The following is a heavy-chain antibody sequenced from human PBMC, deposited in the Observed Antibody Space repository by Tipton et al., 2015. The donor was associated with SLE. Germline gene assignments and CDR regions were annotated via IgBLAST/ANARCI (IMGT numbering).Heavy chain of an antibody. D-gene: IGHD3-9*01. CDR3: AGVGFDYPNGFDP. CDR1: GGSITSYY. Sequence: LRLSCTVSGGSITSYYWTWIRQPPGKRLEWIGFVYHGGGSNYNPSLESRVTMSVDTSKNQLSLKLTSVTAADTAIYYCAGVGFDYPNGFDPWGQGTLVTASS. J-gene: IGHJ5*02. CDR2: VYHGGGS. V-gene: IGHV4-59*01.